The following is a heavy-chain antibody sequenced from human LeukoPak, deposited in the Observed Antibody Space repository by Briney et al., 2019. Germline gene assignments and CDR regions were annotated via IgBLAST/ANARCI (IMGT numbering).Heavy chain of an antibody. Sequence: GDSLKISCKGSGYSFTSYWIGWVRRMPGKGLEWMGIICPGDSDTRYSPSFQGQVTISADKSISTAYLQWSSLKASDTAMYYCARPGIAAVEDAFDIWGQGTMVTVSS. CDR3: ARPGIAAVEDAFDI. D-gene: IGHD6-13*01. J-gene: IGHJ3*02. CDR2: ICPGDSDT. V-gene: IGHV5-51*01. CDR1: GYSFTSYW.